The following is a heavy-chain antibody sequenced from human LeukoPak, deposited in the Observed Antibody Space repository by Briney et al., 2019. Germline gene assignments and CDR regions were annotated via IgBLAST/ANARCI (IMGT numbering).Heavy chain of an antibody. CDR1: GYTFTSYD. Sequence: ASVKVSCKTSGYTFTSYDINWVRQATGQGLEWLGWMSPNNGDAGYAQKFQGRVTMTRDTSTNTAYMELSALTSEDTAVYYCVRDSSGYYTFSIDYWGQGTLVTVSS. D-gene: IGHD3-22*01. CDR2: MSPNNGDA. J-gene: IGHJ4*02. CDR3: VRDSSGYYTFSIDY. V-gene: IGHV1-8*01.